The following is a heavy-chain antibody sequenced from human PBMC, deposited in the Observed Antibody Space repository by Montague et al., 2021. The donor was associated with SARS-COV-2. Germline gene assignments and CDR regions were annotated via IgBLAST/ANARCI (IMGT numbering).Heavy chain of an antibody. J-gene: IGHJ4*02. D-gene: IGHD6-13*01. CDR2: IFVTGGT. CDR1: FGSVNNYF. V-gene: IGHV4-4*07. Sequence: SETLSLTCTVSFGSVNNYFWSWIRQPVGKGLEWIGRIFVTGGTKYTPSLKSRVTMSLDTSKNQFSLKLRSVTAADTAIYYCAGAFGSSFDFWGQGILVAVSS. CDR3: AGAFGSSFDF.